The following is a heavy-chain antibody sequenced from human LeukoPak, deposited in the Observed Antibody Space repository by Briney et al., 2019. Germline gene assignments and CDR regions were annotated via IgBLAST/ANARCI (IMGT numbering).Heavy chain of an antibody. V-gene: IGHV3-30-3*01. D-gene: IGHD3-16*01. CDR2: ISYDGSNK. CDR3: ATDYDPNAFDY. J-gene: IGHJ4*02. CDR1: GFTFSSYA. Sequence: GGSLRLSCAASGFTFSSYAMHWVRQAPGKGLEWVAVISYDGSNKYYADSVKGRFTISRDNSKNTLYLQMNSLRAEDTAVYYCATDYDPNAFDYWGQGTLVTVSS.